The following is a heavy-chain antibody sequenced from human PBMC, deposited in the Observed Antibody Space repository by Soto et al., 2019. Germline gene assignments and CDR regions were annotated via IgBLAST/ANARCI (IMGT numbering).Heavy chain of an antibody. CDR2: IIPIFGTA. J-gene: IGHJ6*02. CDR1: GGTFSSYA. D-gene: IGHD3-10*01. CDR3: ARVEEPGDYYYGMDV. Sequence: SVKVSCKASGGTFSSYAISWVRQAPGQGLEWMGGIIPIFGTANYAQKFQGRVTITADESTSTAYMELSSLRSEDTAVYYCARVEEPGDYYYGMDVWGQGTTVTVSS. V-gene: IGHV1-69*13.